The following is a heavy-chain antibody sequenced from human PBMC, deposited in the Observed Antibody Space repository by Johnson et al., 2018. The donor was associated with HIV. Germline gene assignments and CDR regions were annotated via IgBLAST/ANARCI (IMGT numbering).Heavy chain of an antibody. J-gene: IGHJ3*02. CDR1: GFIFSSYG. V-gene: IGHV3-30*02. D-gene: IGHD2-2*01. CDR3: AKGGLDCSSTSCPHVGPGIAAASVDAFDI. Sequence: QMLLVESGGGVVQPGGSLRLSCAASGFIFSSYGMQWVRQAPGKGLEWVAFIRYDGSNKYYADSVKGRFTISRDNSKKPLYLQMNSRRAEDPAGYYCAKGGLDCSSTSCPHVGPGIAAASVDAFDIWGQGTMVTVSS. CDR2: IRYDGSNK.